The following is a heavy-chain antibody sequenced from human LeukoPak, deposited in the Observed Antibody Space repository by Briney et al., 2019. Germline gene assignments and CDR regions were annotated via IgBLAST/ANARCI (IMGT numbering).Heavy chain of an antibody. Sequence: ASVKVSCKASGYTFTGYYMHWVRQAPGQGLEWMGWINPNSGGTNYAQKFQGWVTMTRDTSISTAYMELSRLRSDDTAVYYCARGDFGVVIMGDYWGQGTLVSVSS. V-gene: IGHV1-2*04. CDR3: ARGDFGVVIMGDY. J-gene: IGHJ4*02. CDR1: GYTFTGYY. D-gene: IGHD3-3*01. CDR2: INPNSGGT.